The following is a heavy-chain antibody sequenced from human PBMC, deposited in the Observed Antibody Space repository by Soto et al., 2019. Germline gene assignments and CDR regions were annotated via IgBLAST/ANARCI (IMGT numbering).Heavy chain of an antibody. V-gene: IGHV1-46*01. CDR2: INPSGGST. CDR3: ASEYSSSSRYGMDV. D-gene: IGHD6-6*01. J-gene: IGHJ6*02. CDR1: GYSLTSYY. Sequence: QVQLVQSGAEVKKPGASVKVSCKASGYSLTSYYMHWVRQAPGQGLEWMGIINPSGGSTSYAQKFQGSVTMTSDTSTSTGYMELSSRRSEDTAVFSFASEYSSSSRYGMDVWGQGTTVTVSS.